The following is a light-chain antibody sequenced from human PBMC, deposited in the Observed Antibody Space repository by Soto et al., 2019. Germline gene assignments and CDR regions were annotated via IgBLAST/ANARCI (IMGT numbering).Light chain of an antibody. CDR2: DAS. V-gene: IGKV1-33*01. CDR1: QGISSY. CDR3: QQYDDLPLT. Sequence: IRMTQSPSSLSASAGDKVTITCRASQGISSYLAWFQQKPGRPPKLLIYDASNLQTGVPSRFSAYRSETDFTFTISSLQPEDIATYYCQQYDDLPLTFGGGTKVDIK. J-gene: IGKJ4*01.